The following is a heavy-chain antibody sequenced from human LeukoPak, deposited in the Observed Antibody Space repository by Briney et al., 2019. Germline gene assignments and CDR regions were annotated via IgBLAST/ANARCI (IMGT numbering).Heavy chain of an antibody. Sequence: PGGSLRLSCAASGFTFSSYGMHWVRQAPGKGLEWVAVISYDGSNKYYADSVKGRFTISRDNSKNTLYLQMNSLRAEDTAVYYCAKDHYGDYASYYYYYYMDVWGKGTTVTISS. J-gene: IGHJ6*03. V-gene: IGHV3-30*18. CDR3: AKDHYGDYASYYYYYYMDV. D-gene: IGHD4-17*01. CDR2: ISYDGSNK. CDR1: GFTFSSYG.